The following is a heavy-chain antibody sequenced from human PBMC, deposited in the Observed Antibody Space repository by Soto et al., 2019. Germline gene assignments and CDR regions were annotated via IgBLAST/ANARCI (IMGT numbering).Heavy chain of an antibody. Sequence: GASVKVSCKACGYTFTSYGISWVRQAPGQGLEWMGWISAYNGNTNYAQKLQGRVTMTTDTSTSTAYMELRSLRSDDTAVYYCARDRSGYSSVPAAAPDPWGQGTLVTVSS. CDR1: GYTFTSYG. CDR3: ARDRSGYSSVPAAAPDP. CDR2: ISAYNGNT. D-gene: IGHD6-25*01. V-gene: IGHV1-18*01. J-gene: IGHJ5*02.